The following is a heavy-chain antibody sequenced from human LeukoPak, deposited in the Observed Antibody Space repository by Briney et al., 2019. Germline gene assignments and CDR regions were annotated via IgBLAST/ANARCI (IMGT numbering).Heavy chain of an antibody. CDR1: GGSISSGSYY. J-gene: IGHJ6*03. CDR3: ARERGWPGYYYYMDV. CDR2: IYTSGST. Sequence: SQTLSLTCTVSGGSISSGSYYWSWIRQPAGKGLEWIGRIYTSGSTNYNPSLKSRVTISVDTSKNQFSLKLSSVTAADTAVYYCARERGWPGYYYYMDVWGKGTTVTVSS. V-gene: IGHV4-61*02. D-gene: IGHD6-19*01.